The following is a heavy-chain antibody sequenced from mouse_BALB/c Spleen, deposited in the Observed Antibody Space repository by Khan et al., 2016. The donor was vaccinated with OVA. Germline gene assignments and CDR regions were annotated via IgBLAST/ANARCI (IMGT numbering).Heavy chain of an antibody. J-gene: IGHJ4*01. D-gene: IGHD2-14*01. CDR3: ARAYCRYDGYCAIDY. CDR1: GFSLSRYN. CDR2: IWGGGGT. Sequence: QVQLKESGPGLVAPSQSLSITCTVSGFSLSRYNIHWVRQPPGKGLEWLGLIWGGGGTDYNSTLKSRLSISKDNSKSQVVLKMNSLQTDDSAMYYCARAYCRYDGYCAIDYWGQGTSVTVSS. V-gene: IGHV2-6-4*01.